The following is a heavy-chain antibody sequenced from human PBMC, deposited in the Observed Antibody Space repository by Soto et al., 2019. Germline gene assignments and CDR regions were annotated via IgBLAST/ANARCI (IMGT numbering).Heavy chain of an antibody. J-gene: IGHJ4*02. CDR1: GFTFSNFG. CDR2: ISGSGSSI. D-gene: IGHD3-16*01. V-gene: IGHV3-48*01. CDR3: ARGFSLMAGTWGDF. Sequence: EVQLVESGGGLVQPGGSLRLSCAASGFTFSNFGFNWVRQAPGKGLDWVSYISGSGSSIYYADSVRGRFTISRDNVENSLYLQMNGLRAEDTAVYYCARGFSLMAGTWGDFWGQGILVTVSS.